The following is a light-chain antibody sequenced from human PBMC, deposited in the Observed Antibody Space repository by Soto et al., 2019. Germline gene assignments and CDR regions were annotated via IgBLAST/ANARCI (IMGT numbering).Light chain of an antibody. V-gene: IGKV3-11*01. CDR1: ESVTNY. CDR3: QQRSDWPWT. J-gene: IGKJ1*01. Sequence: EIVLTQSPATLSLSPGERGTLSCRASESVTNYLAWYQQKPGQAPRLLVYDVSNRATGIPARFSGGGSGTDFTLTIGNLEPEDFAVYYCQQRSDWPWTFGQGTKVDIK. CDR2: DVS.